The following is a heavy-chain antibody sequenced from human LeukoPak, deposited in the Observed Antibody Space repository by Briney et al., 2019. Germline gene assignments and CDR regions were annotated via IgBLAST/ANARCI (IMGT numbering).Heavy chain of an antibody. CDR2: VNWNSGTI. CDR1: GFIFHDYS. CDR3: AKGQRVDYGDYSFDR. V-gene: IGHV3-9*01. Sequence: GGSLRLSCAASGFIFHDYSMHWVRQAPGKGLEWFSGVNWNSGTIVYTDSVKGRFTLSRDNARNSLFLQMHSLRPEDTAFYYCAKGQRVDYGDYSFDRWGQGTLVTVSP. D-gene: IGHD4-17*01. J-gene: IGHJ4*02.